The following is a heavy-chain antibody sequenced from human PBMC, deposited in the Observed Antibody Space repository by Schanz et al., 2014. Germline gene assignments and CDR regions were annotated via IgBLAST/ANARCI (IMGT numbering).Heavy chain of an antibody. J-gene: IGHJ4*02. CDR1: GFSISDHT. V-gene: IGHV3-66*01. Sequence: EVQLVESGGGLFQPGGSLRLSCAASGFSISDHTMRWDRQAPGKGLEPVSVTYLGGNTDYADSVKGRFTISRDDSKNTLHLQMNSLRSEDTAIYFCARDQASTHWGQGTPVTVSS. CDR2: TYLGGNT. CDR3: ARDQASTH.